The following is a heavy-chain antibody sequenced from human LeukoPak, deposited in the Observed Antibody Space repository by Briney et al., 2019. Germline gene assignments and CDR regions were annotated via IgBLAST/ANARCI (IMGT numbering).Heavy chain of an antibody. CDR2: IYWNDDK. CDR3: AHRRPYVDAFDI. Sequence: SGPTLVNPTQTLTLTCTFSGFSLSTSGVGVGWIRQPPGKALEWLALIYWNDDKRYSPSLESRLTITKDTSKNQVVLTMTNMDPVDTATYYCAHRRPYVDAFDIWGQGTMVTVSS. J-gene: IGHJ3*02. CDR1: GFSLSTSGVG. V-gene: IGHV2-5*01. D-gene: IGHD3-16*01.